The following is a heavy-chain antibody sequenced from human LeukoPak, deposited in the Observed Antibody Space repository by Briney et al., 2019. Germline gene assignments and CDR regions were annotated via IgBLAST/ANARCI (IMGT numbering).Heavy chain of an antibody. D-gene: IGHD5-18*01. V-gene: IGHV3-21*01. Sequence: GGSLRLSCAASGFTFSSYSMNWVRQAPGEGLEWVSSISSSSSYIYYADSVKGRFTISRDNAKNSLYLQMNSLRAEDTAVYYCARGVIQLLDYWGQGTLVTVSS. CDR3: ARGVIQLLDY. CDR2: ISSSSSYI. CDR1: GFTFSSYS. J-gene: IGHJ4*02.